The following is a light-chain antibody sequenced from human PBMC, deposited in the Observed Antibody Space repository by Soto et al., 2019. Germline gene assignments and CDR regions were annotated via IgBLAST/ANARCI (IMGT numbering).Light chain of an antibody. Sequence: QSVLTQPPSVTGAPGQRVTISCTGSHSDIGAGYGVHWYQQFPHSAPKLLIYDTTNRPSGVPDRFSGSRSGTSASLAITGLQAEDEADYYCAAWDDGLSGPVFGGGTKLTVL. CDR2: DTT. V-gene: IGLV1-40*01. CDR1: HSDIGAGYG. J-gene: IGLJ3*02. CDR3: AAWDDGLSGPV.